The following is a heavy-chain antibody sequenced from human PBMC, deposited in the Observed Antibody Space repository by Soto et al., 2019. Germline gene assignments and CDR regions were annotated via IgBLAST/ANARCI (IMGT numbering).Heavy chain of an antibody. D-gene: IGHD6-13*01. CDR2: ISAYNGNT. Sequence: ASVKVSCKASGYTFTSYGISWVRQAPGQGLEWMGWISAYNGNTNYAQKLQGRVTMTTDTSTSTAYMELRSLRSDDTAVYYCARDAMGAAAGTPHFDYWGQGTLVTVSS. J-gene: IGHJ4*02. CDR3: ARDAMGAAAGTPHFDY. CDR1: GYTFTSYG. V-gene: IGHV1-18*01.